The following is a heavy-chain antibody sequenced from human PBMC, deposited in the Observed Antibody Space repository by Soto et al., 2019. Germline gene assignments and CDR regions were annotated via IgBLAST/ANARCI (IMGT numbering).Heavy chain of an antibody. CDR3: ARFRGVRGYNYYYSYYGMDV. D-gene: IGHD5-12*01. CDR1: GGSVSGPSHY. J-gene: IGHJ6*02. V-gene: IGHV4-61*01. CDR2: IYYSGST. Sequence: SETLSLTCTVSGGSVSGPSHYWSWIRQAPGKGLEWIGYIYYSGSTNYNPSFKSRVTISVDTSKNQFSLKLSSVTAADTAVYYCARFRGVRGYNYYYSYYGMDVWGQGTTVTVSS.